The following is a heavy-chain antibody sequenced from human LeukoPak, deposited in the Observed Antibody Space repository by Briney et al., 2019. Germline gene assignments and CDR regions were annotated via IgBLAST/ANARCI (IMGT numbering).Heavy chain of an antibody. CDR3: AKDRAITIFGVAPGAFDY. Sequence: GGSLRLSCEVSGFTFSNFWMSWVRQAPGKGLEWVSAISGSGGSTYYADSVKGRFTISRDNSKNTLYLQMNSLRAEDTAVYYCAKDRAITIFGVAPGAFDYWGQGTLVTVSS. D-gene: IGHD3-3*01. CDR1: GFTFSNFW. V-gene: IGHV3-23*01. J-gene: IGHJ4*02. CDR2: ISGSGGST.